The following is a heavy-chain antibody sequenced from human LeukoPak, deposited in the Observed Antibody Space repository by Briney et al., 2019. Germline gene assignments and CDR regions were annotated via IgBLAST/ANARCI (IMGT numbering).Heavy chain of an antibody. D-gene: IGHD2-15*01. CDR3: ARWGSYCSGGSCYSSTYYYFDY. CDR2: INHSGST. V-gene: IGHV4-34*01. Sequence: PSETLSLTCAVYGGSFSGYYWSWIRQPPGKGLEWIGEINHSGSTNYNPSLKSRVTISVDTSKNQFSLKLSSVTAADTAVYYCARWGSYCSGGSCYSSTYYYFDYWGQGTLVTVSS. CDR1: GGSFSGYY. J-gene: IGHJ4*02.